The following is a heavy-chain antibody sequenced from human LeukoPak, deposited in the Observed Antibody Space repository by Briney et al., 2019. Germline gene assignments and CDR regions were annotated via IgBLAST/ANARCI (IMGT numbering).Heavy chain of an antibody. CDR1: GYTFTSYG. Sequence: ASVKVSCKASGYTFTSYGISWVRQAPGQGLEWMGWISAYNGNTNYAQKLQGRVTMTTDTSTSTAYMELRSLRSDDTAVYYCARDVTYCSSTSCYELPDYWGQGTLVTVSS. CDR3: ARDVTYCSSTSCYELPDY. D-gene: IGHD2-2*01. CDR2: ISAYNGNT. J-gene: IGHJ4*02. V-gene: IGHV1-18*01.